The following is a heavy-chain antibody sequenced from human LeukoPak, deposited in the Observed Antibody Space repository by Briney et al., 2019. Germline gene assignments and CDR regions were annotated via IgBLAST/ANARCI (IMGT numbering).Heavy chain of an antibody. V-gene: IGHV3-73*01. CDR2: IRSKANNYAT. Sequence: GGSLRLSCAASGFTFSGSAIHWVRQASGKGLEWVGRIRSKANNYATAYAASVKGRFTISRDDSENTAYLQMNSLKTEDTAVYYCTILLRLGELSLSGYWGQGTLVTVSS. CDR3: TILLRLGELSLSGY. CDR1: GFTFSGSA. J-gene: IGHJ4*02. D-gene: IGHD3-16*02.